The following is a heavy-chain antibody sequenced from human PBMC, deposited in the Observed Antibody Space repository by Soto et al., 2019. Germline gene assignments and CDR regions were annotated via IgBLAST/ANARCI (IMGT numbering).Heavy chain of an antibody. CDR1: GFTFSSYG. CDR2: IWYDGSNK. J-gene: IGHJ4*02. V-gene: IGHV3-33*01. D-gene: IGHD1-1*01. CDR3: ARDQVLEPLYYFDY. Sequence: PGGSLRLSCAASGFTFSSYGMHWVRQAPGKGLEWVAVIWYDGSNKYYADSVKGRFTIFRDNSKNTLYLQMNSLRAEDTAVYYCARDQVLEPLYYFDYWGQGTLVTVSS.